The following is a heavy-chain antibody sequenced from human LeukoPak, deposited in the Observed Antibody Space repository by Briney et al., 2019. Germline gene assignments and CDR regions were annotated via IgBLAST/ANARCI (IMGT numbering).Heavy chain of an antibody. Sequence: GASVKVSCKASGYTFTGYYMHWVRQAPGQGLEWMGWINPNSGGTNYAQKFQGRVTMTRDTAISTAYMELSRLRSDATAVYYCARGIGSGGSWGNYWGQGTLVTVSS. D-gene: IGHD2-15*01. CDR2: INPNSGGT. J-gene: IGHJ4*02. CDR3: ARGIGSGGSWGNY. CDR1: GYTFTGYY. V-gene: IGHV1-2*02.